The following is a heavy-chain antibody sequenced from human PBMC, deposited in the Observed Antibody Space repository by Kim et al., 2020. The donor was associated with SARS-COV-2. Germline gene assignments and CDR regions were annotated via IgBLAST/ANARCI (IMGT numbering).Heavy chain of an antibody. D-gene: IGHD6-13*01. CDR3: ARPKGAAGYYYYYYYMDV. V-gene: IGHV3-33*01. J-gene: IGHJ6*03. CDR1: GFTFSSYG. CDR2: IWYDGSNK. Sequence: GGSLRLSCAASGFTFSSYGMHWVRQAPGKGLEWVAVIWYDGSNKYYADSVKGRFTISRDNSKNTLYLQMNSLGPEDPAVYYCARPKGAAGYYYYYYYMDVWGRRPTVTLSS.